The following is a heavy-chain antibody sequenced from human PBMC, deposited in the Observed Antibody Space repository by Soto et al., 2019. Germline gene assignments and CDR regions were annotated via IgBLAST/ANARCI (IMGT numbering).Heavy chain of an antibody. V-gene: IGHV3-33*01. CDR1: GFTFSSYG. J-gene: IGHJ4*02. Sequence: PGGSLRLSCAASGFTFSSYGMHWVRQAPGKGLEWVAVIRYDGSNKYYADSVKGRFTISRDNSKNTLYLQMNSLRAEDTAVYYCAREYCSSGGCYFDYWGQGTLVTVSS. D-gene: IGHD2-2*01. CDR2: IRYDGSNK. CDR3: AREYCSSGGCYFDY.